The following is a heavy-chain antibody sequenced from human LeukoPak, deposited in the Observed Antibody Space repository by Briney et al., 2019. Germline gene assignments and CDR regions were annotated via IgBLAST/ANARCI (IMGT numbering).Heavy chain of an antibody. CDR2: IRGSGGST. CDR1: GFTFSSYA. CDR3: AKKVGASYYFDY. Sequence: PGGSLRLSCAASGFTFSSYAMSWVRQTPGKGLEWVSAIRGSGGSTYYADSVKGRFTISRDNSKNTLYLQMDSLRAEDTAVYYCAKKVGASYYFDYWGQGTLVTVSS. V-gene: IGHV3-23*01. D-gene: IGHD1-26*01. J-gene: IGHJ4*02.